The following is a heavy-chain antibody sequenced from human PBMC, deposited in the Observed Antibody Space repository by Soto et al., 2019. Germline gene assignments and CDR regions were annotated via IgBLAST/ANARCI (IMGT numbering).Heavy chain of an antibody. CDR3: ARDWARAEDV. CDR1: GYTFTGYP. V-gene: IGHV1-3*01. Sequence: ASVKVSCKASGYTFTGYPIYWVRQAPGQGLEWMGWINAGNGDTKYSQKFQGRVTITRDTSASTAYMEVSRLTSEDTAVYYCARDWARAEDVWGQGTTVTVSS. CDR2: INAGNGDT. D-gene: IGHD7-27*01. J-gene: IGHJ6*02.